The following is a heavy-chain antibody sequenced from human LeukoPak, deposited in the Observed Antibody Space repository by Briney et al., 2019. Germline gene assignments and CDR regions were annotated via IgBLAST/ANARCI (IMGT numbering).Heavy chain of an antibody. Sequence: ASVKVSCKASGYTFTGYCMHWVRQAPGQGLEWMGWINPNSGGTNYAQKFQGRVTMTRDTSISTAYMELSRLRSDDTAVYYCAREPSHPGIAVAGTNWFDPWGQGTLVTVSS. D-gene: IGHD6-19*01. CDR3: AREPSHPGIAVAGTNWFDP. J-gene: IGHJ5*02. V-gene: IGHV1-2*02. CDR1: GYTFTGYC. CDR2: INPNSGGT.